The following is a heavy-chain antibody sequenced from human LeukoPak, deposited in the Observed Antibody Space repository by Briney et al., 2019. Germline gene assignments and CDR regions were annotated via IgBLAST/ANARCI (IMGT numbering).Heavy chain of an antibody. CDR2: INHSGST. D-gene: IGHD6-13*01. Sequence: SETLSLACAVYGGSFSGYYWSWIRQPPGKGLEWIGEINHSGSTNYNSSLKSRVTISVDTSKNQFSLKLSSVTAADTAVYYCASLRQLVDSPVDYWGQGTLVTVSS. J-gene: IGHJ4*02. CDR3: ASLRQLVDSPVDY. V-gene: IGHV4-34*01. CDR1: GGSFSGYY.